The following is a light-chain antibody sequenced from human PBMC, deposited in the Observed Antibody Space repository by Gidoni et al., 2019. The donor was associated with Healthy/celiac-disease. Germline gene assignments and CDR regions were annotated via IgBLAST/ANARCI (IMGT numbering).Light chain of an antibody. V-gene: IGLV2-14*01. CDR2: EVS. CDR3: SSYTSSSTVV. J-gene: IGLJ2*01. Sequence: QSALTQPASVSGPPGKSITISCTGTRSDVGGYNYVSWYQQHPGKAPKLMIYEVSNRPSGVSNRFSGSKSGNTASLTISGLQAEDEADYYCSSYTSSSTVVFGGGTKLTVL. CDR1: RSDVGGYNY.